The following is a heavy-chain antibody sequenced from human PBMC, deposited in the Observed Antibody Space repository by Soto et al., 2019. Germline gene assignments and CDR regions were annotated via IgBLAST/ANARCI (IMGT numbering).Heavy chain of an antibody. J-gene: IGHJ4*02. D-gene: IGHD5-12*01. Sequence: QVQLVESGGGVVQPGRSLRLSCAASGFTFSSYAMHWVRQAPGKGLEWVAVISYDGSNKYYADSVKGRFTISRDNSKNTLYLQMNSLRAEDTAVYYCARDTNIVATITVLDCWGQGTLVTVSS. CDR3: ARDTNIVATITVLDC. V-gene: IGHV3-30-3*01. CDR1: GFTFSSYA. CDR2: ISYDGSNK.